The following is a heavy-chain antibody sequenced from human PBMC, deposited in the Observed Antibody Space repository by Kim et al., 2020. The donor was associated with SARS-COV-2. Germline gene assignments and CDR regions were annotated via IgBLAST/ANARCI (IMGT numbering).Heavy chain of an antibody. CDR3: ASGIGSPLAPFDS. Sequence: GGSLRLSCAASGFTFSISWMTWVRQAPGRGLEWVANIKYDGGEKYYVDSVGGRFTISRDNAKNSLYLQMNSLRVDDTALYYCASGIGSPLAPFDSWGQGTLVTVSA. CDR2: IKYDGGEK. V-gene: IGHV3-7*03. CDR1: GFTFSISW. J-gene: IGHJ4*02. D-gene: IGHD3-16*01.